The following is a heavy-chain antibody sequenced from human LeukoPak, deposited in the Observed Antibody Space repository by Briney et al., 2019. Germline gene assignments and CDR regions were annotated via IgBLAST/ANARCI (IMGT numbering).Heavy chain of an antibody. CDR2: IYSGGST. Sequence: GGSLRLSCAASGFTVSSNYMSWVRQAPGKGLEWVSVIYSGGSTYYADSVKGRVTISRDNSKNTLYLQMNSLRAEDTAVYYCAREPVGGVVAEGYFDYWGQGTLDTVSS. CDR1: GFTVSSNY. J-gene: IGHJ4*02. D-gene: IGHD2-15*01. V-gene: IGHV3-53*01. CDR3: AREPVGGVVAEGYFDY.